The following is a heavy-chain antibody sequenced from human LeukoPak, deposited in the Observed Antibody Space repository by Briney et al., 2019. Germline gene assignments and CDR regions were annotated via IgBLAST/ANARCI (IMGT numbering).Heavy chain of an antibody. D-gene: IGHD3-16*01. CDR3: ARDRRVWGEPIVRPEHYYFYMDV. J-gene: IGHJ6*03. Sequence: SETLSLTCTVSGGSINSSYWSWIRQPAGKGPEWVGRMFVRGNTNCNPSLRSRITMSIDASKNQFSLKLTSVTAADTAVYYCARDRRVWGEPIVRPEHYYFYMDVWGKGTTVIVSS. CDR1: GGSINSSY. V-gene: IGHV4-4*07. CDR2: MFVRGNT.